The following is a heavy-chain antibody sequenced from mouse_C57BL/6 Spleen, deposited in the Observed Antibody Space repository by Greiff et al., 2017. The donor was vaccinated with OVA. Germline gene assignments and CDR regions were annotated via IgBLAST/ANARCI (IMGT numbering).Heavy chain of an antibody. CDR2: INPGSGGT. V-gene: IGHV1-54*01. J-gene: IGHJ2*01. CDR3: ARCYDGYYGY. D-gene: IGHD2-3*01. CDR1: GYAFTNYL. Sequence: VQLQQSGAELVRPGTSVKVSCKASGYAFTNYLIEWVKQRPGQGLEWIGVINPGSGGTNYNEKFKGKATLTADKSSSTAYMQLSSLTSEDSAVYFCARCYDGYYGYWGQGTTLTVSS.